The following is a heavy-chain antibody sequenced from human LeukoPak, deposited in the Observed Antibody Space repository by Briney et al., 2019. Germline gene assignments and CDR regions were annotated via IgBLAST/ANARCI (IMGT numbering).Heavy chain of an antibody. CDR1: GYTFTSYG. Sequence: ASVKVSCKASGYTFTSYGISWVRQAPGQGLEWMGWISAYNGNTNYAQKLQGRATMTTDTSTSTAYMELRSLRSDDTAVYYCARDRSGQLVVRYNWFDPWGQGTLVTVPS. J-gene: IGHJ5*02. D-gene: IGHD6-6*01. CDR2: ISAYNGNT. CDR3: ARDRSGQLVVRYNWFDP. V-gene: IGHV1-18*01.